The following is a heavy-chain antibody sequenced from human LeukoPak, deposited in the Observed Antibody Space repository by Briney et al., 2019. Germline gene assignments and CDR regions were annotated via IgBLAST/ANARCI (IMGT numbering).Heavy chain of an antibody. Sequence: PGGSLRLSCAASGFTVSSNYMSWVRQAPGKGLKWVSVIYSGGSTYYADSVKGRFTISRDNSGNTLYLQMNSLRAEDTAVYYCARTWFGESHNWFDPWGQGTLVTVSS. CDR3: ARTWFGESHNWFDP. J-gene: IGHJ5*02. CDR1: GFTVSSNY. CDR2: IYSGGST. D-gene: IGHD3-10*01. V-gene: IGHV3-53*01.